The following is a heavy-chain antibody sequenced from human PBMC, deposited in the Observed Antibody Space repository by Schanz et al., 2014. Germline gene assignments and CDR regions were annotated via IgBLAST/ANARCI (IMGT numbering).Heavy chain of an antibody. CDR2: VSHDGFTK. V-gene: IGHV3-30*03. CDR3: ARDMTIAPA. D-gene: IGHD6-13*01. Sequence: VQLVESGGGLVKPGGSLRLSCAASGFAFSAYSMNWVRQAPGKGLEWVSIVSHDGFTKHYADSVRGRFTLSRDNSKNTLYLQMDTLRVEDTAMFYCARDMTIAPAWGQGTLVTVSS. CDR1: GFAFSAYS. J-gene: IGHJ5*02.